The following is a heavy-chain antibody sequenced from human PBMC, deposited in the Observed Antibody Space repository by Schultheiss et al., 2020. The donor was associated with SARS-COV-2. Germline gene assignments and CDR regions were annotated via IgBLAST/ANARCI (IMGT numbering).Heavy chain of an antibody. J-gene: IGHJ3*02. CDR1: GFTSSSYW. D-gene: IGHD3-10*01. CDR2: IKSKTDGGTT. V-gene: IGHV3-15*01. Sequence: GGSLRLSCAASGFTSSSYWMSWVRQAPGKGLEWVGRIKSKTDGGTTDYAAPVKGRFTISRDDSKNTLYLQMNSLKTEDTAVYYCEGEGAITMVRGLDAFDIWGQGTMVTVSS. CDR3: EGEGAITMVRGLDAFDI.